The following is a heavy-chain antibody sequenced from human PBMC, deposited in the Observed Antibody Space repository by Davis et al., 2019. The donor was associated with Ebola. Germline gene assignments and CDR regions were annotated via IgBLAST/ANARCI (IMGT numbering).Heavy chain of an antibody. CDR3: ARGPYCSGGSCYSPLDY. J-gene: IGHJ4*02. CDR1: GGSISSYY. Sequence: PSETLSLTCTVSGGSISSYYWSWIRQPPGKGLEWIGYIYYSGSTNYNPSLKSRVTISVDTSKNQFSLKLSSVTAADTAVYYCARGPYCSGGSCYSPLDYWGQGTLVTVSS. V-gene: IGHV4-59*01. CDR2: IYYSGST. D-gene: IGHD2-15*01.